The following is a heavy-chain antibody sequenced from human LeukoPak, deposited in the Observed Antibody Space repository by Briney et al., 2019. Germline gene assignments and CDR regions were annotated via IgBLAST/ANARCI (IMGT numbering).Heavy chain of an antibody. Sequence: PSESLSLTCTVSGGSVSSYYWSWIRQPPGKGLEWIAYIYYSGSTKYNPSLKSRVTISLDRSKNQFSLKLRSVTAADTAVYYCARLQVHCGGDCYTRWFDPWGQGTLVTVSS. V-gene: IGHV4-59*08. CDR2: IYYSGST. CDR1: GGSVSSYY. D-gene: IGHD2-21*02. CDR3: ARLQVHCGGDCYTRWFDP. J-gene: IGHJ5*02.